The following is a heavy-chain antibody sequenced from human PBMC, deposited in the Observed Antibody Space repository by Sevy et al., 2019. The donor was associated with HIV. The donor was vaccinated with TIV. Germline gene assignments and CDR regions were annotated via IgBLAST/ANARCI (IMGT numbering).Heavy chain of an antibody. CDR1: GGSISSYY. CDR3: ASARGNMLATFDYYYGMDV. J-gene: IGHJ6*02. Sequence: SETLSLTCTVSGGSISSYYWSWIRQPPGKGLEWFGYIYYSGSTNYTPSLKSRVTISVDTSKKQFSLKLSSVTAADTAVYYCASARGNMLATFDYYYGMDVWGQGTTVTVSS. V-gene: IGHV4-59*01. CDR2: IYYSGST. D-gene: IGHD5-12*01.